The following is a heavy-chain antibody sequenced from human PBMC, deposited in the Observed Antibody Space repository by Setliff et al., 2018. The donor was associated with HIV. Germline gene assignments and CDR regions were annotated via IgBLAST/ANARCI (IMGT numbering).Heavy chain of an antibody. CDR2: INHSGRT. CDR3: ARQHPFLEWLPLHFDY. V-gene: IGHV4-59*08. D-gene: IGHD3-3*01. Sequence: SETLSLTCTVSGGSIINYYWNWIRQPAGKGLEWIGKINHSGRTHFNPSLKSRVTISVNLSKNHFALKLTSVTAADTAVYYCARQHPFLEWLPLHFDYWGQGRPVTVSS. J-gene: IGHJ4*02. CDR1: GGSIINYY.